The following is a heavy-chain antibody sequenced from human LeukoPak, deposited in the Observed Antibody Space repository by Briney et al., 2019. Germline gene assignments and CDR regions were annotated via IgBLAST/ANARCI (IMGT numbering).Heavy chain of an antibody. J-gene: IGHJ4*02. D-gene: IGHD3-9*01. CDR2: VNPSGGSP. Sequence: GASVKVSCKASGYTFTNYYIHWVRQAPGQGLEWMGIVNPSGGSPSYAQKFQGRVTMTRDTSTSTVYMELSSLRSEDTAVYYCARGSTVLRYFDGILPIGDYWGQGTLVTVSS. V-gene: IGHV1-46*01. CDR3: ARGSTVLRYFDGILPIGDY. CDR1: GYTFTNYY.